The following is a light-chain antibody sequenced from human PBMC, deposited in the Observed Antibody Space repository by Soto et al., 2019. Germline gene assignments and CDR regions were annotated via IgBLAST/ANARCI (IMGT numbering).Light chain of an antibody. J-gene: IGKJ5*01. V-gene: IGKV1-39*01. CDR2: AAS. CDR3: QQSYSTPIT. Sequence: IQLTQSPSSLSASVGARVTITCRASQAIRTALGWYQQKPGKAPKLLIYAASSLQSGVPSRFSGSGSGTDFTLTISSLQPEDFATYYCQQSYSTPITFGQGTRLEI. CDR1: QAIRTA.